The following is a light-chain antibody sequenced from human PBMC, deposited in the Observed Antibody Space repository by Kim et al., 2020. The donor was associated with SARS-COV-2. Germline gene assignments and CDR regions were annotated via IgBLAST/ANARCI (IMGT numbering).Light chain of an antibody. CDR2: KES. J-gene: IGKJ2*01. Sequence: DIQMTHSPSTLSASVGDRVTITCRASQSISSWLAWYQQKPGKAPKRLIYKESSLETGVPSRFSGSGSGTEFTLTISRLQTHYFAPYYCQQYKSYSPYTFGEGTKLEI. V-gene: IGKV1-5*03. CDR1: QSISSW. CDR3: QQYKSYSPYT.